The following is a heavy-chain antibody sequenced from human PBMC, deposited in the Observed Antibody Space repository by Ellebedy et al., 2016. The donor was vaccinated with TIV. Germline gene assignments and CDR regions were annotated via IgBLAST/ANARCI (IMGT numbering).Heavy chain of an antibody. CDR3: TRGGTKGENNWFDP. CDR2: INPNSGGT. CDR1: GYTFTGYY. Sequence: AASVKVSCKASGYTFTGYYMHWVRQAPGQGLDWMGWINPNSGGTNYAQKFQGRVTMTRNTSISTAYLELNSLTSEDTAVYYCTRGGTKGENNWFDPWGQGTLVIVSS. V-gene: IGHV1-2*02. D-gene: IGHD3-16*01. J-gene: IGHJ5*02.